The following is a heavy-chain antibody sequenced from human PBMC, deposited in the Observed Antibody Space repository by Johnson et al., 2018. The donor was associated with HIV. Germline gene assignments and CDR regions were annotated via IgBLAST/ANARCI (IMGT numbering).Heavy chain of an antibody. CDR1: GFTFSNYW. J-gene: IGHJ3*02. Sequence: VQLVESGGGLVQPGGSLRLSCAASGFTFSNYWMHWVRQATGKGLEWVSAIGTAGDTYYPGSVKGRFTISRDHSKNPLYLQMNSLRAEDTAVYYCARGAPPTWYSSSWRGGAFDIWGQGTVVSVSS. D-gene: IGHD6-13*01. V-gene: IGHV3-13*01. CDR2: IGTAGDT. CDR3: ARGAPPTWYSSSWRGGAFDI.